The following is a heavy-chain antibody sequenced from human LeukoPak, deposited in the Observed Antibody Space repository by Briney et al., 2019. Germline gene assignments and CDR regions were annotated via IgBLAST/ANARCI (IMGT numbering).Heavy chain of an antibody. CDR2: IYYNGNT. D-gene: IGHD2-15*01. V-gene: IGHV4-59*01. Sequence: SETLSLTCTVSGASISSSYWSWVRQPPGKRLEWIGFIYYNGNTNSNPSLKSRVTISVDTSKNQFSLKLSSGTAADTALYYCVRGNYDDRGYSNAFDIWGQGAMVVVSS. CDR3: VRGNYDDRGYSNAFDI. CDR1: GASISSSY. J-gene: IGHJ3*02.